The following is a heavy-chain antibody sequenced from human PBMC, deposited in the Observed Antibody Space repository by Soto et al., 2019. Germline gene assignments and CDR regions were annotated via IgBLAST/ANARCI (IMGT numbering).Heavy chain of an antibody. Sequence: GGSLRLSCATSGFPFNDYGMHWVRQAPGKGLEWVAVIGYDGINKYYTDSVKGRFTISRDNSKKTVYLQMNSLRAEDTAVYYCAREASSFDISGAAYYHYIDAWGRGATVTVSS. CDR1: GFPFNDYG. J-gene: IGHJ6*03. D-gene: IGHD3-9*01. CDR3: AREASSFDISGAAYYHYIDA. V-gene: IGHV3-33*01. CDR2: IGYDGINK.